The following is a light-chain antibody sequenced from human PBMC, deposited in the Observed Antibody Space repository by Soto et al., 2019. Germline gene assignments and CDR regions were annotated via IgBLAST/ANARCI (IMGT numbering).Light chain of an antibody. CDR1: SSDVGGYTY. V-gene: IGLV2-14*01. Sequence: QSVLTQPVSVSGSPGQAITISCTGTSSDVGGYTYVSWYQQHPGKAPKFIIYDVSNRPSGVSNRFSGSKSGNTASLTISGLQAEDETDYYCSSYTTSNTRQIVFGTGTKLTVL. J-gene: IGLJ1*01. CDR3: SSYTTSNTRQIV. CDR2: DVS.